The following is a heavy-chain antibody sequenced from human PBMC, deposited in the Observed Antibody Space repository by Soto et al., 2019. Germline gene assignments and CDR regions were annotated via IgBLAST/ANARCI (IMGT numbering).Heavy chain of an antibody. V-gene: IGHV4-59*01. D-gene: IGHD3-10*02. CDR3: SSMIGDPVLSFDS. CDR2: IFYSGST. CDR1: GGSINSYY. J-gene: IGHJ5*01. Sequence: QVQLQESGPGLVKPSGTLSLTCTVSGGSINSYYWSWIRQPPGKGLEWIGFIFYSGSTSYNPSLKSRVTISIDTSEYQFSLKLNSMYAADTAVYFCSSMIGDPVLSFDSWGQGTLVAVSS.